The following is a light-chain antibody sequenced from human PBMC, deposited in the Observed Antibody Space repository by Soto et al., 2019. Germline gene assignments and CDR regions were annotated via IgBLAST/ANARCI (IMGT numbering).Light chain of an antibody. CDR2: EGS. CDR3: CSYAGSSTYEV. CDR1: SSDVGSYNL. J-gene: IGLJ2*01. Sequence: QSVLTQPASVSGSPGQSITISCTGTSSDVGSYNLVSWYQQHPGKAPKLMIYEGSKRPSGVSNRFSGSKSGNTASLTISGHQAEDEADYYCCSYAGSSTYEVFGGGTKLTVL. V-gene: IGLV2-23*01.